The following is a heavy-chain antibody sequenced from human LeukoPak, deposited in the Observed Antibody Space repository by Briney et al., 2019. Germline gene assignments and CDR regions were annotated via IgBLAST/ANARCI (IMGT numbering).Heavy chain of an antibody. J-gene: IGHJ6*03. CDR1: GFSFSDYY. CDR3: VRILEGYSYYMDA. CDR2: ISPSSADI. Sequence: GGSLRLSCVASGFSFSDYYMTWIRQAPGKRLEWVSYISPSSADIQYADSVKGRFTISRDNAKKSLYLQMNSLRAEDTAVYYCVRILEGYSYYMDAWGKGTTVIVSS. V-gene: IGHV3-11*04.